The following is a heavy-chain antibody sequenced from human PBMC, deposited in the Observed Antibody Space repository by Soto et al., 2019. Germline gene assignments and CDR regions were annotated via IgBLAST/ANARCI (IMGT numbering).Heavy chain of an antibody. V-gene: IGHV4-30-2*01. D-gene: IGHD2-2*01. CDR1: GAPITGGDYS. CDR2: IFHGGST. CDR3: ARGRVVVPAAVMFNCLDP. Sequence: SETLSLTCAISGAPITGGDYSWNWIRQPPGKGLEWIGYIFHGGSTYYNPSLRSRVTISVDRSRTQFSQRMSSVTAADTAVYYCARGRVVVPAAVMFNCLDPWGQGDLVTVSS. J-gene: IGHJ5*02.